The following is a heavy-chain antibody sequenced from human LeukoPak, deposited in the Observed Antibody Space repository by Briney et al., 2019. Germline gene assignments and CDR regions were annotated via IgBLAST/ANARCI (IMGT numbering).Heavy chain of an antibody. J-gene: IGHJ4*02. CDR3: AHGYGDYDPYFDY. CDR1: GFSLATSRVG. CDR2: IYWNDNK. Sequence: SGPTLVKPTQPLTLTCTFSGFSLATSRVGVGWIRQPPGKALEWLALIYWNDNKRYSPSLRSRLTVTMDTSKTQVFLTMTKMDPVDTATYYCAHGYGDYDPYFDYWGQGTLVTVSS. V-gene: IGHV2-5*01. D-gene: IGHD4-17*01.